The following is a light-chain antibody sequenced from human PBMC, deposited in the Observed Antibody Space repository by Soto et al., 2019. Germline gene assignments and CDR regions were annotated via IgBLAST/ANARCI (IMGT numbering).Light chain of an antibody. CDR3: SSCKTSSILV. CDR1: SSDVGAYNY. V-gene: IGLV2-14*03. Sequence: QSALTQPASVSGSPGQSITISCTGTSSDVGAYNYVSWYQQHPGNAPKLMIFDVSNRPSGVSHRFSGSKSGNTASLPISAVQDEDEDDYYCSSCKTSSILVFGTGTKLTVL. J-gene: IGLJ1*01. CDR2: DVS.